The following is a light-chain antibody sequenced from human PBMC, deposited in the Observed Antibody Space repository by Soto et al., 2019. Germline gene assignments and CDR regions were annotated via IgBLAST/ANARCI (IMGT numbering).Light chain of an antibody. Sequence: QPVLTQPPSVSGAPGQRVTISCTGSSSNIGAGYDVHWYQQLPGTAPKLLIYGNSNRPSGVPDRFSGSKSCTSASLAITGLQAEDEAEYYCQSYDSSLSALFRGGTKLTVL. CDR3: QSYDSSLSAL. CDR1: SSNIGAGYD. J-gene: IGLJ3*02. CDR2: GNS. V-gene: IGLV1-40*01.